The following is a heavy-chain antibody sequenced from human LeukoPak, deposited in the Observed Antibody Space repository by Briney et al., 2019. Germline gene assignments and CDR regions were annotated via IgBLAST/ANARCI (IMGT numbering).Heavy chain of an antibody. V-gene: IGHV4-59*01. CDR2: IYYSGSA. CDR3: ARAPGIAAAGTHFDF. Sequence: SETLSLTCTVSGGSLSRYYWSWIRQPPGKGLEWIGYIYYSGSAKYNPSLKSRVTILVDTAKNQFSLKLSSVTAGDTAVYYCARAPGIAAAGTHFDFWGQGTLVTVSS. J-gene: IGHJ4*02. D-gene: IGHD6-13*01. CDR1: GGSLSRYY.